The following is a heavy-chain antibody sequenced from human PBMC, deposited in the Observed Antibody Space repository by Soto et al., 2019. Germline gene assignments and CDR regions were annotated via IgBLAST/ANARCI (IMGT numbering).Heavy chain of an antibody. CDR2: IIPIFGTA. J-gene: IGHJ4*02. CDR3: AREGVVNSSSWNYYFDY. D-gene: IGHD6-13*01. Sequence: SVKVSCKASGGTFSSYAISWVRQAPGQGLEWMGGIIPIFGTANYAQKLQGRVTMTGDASTSTAYMELSRLRSEDTAVYYCAREGVVNSSSWNYYFDYWGQGTLVTVSS. V-gene: IGHV1-69*13. CDR1: GGTFSSYA.